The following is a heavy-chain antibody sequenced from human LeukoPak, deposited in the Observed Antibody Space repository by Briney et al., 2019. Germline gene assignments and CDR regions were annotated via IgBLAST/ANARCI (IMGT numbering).Heavy chain of an antibody. CDR3: ASGYSDYADYYNYYMDV. J-gene: IGHJ6*03. CDR2: MNPNSGNT. Sequence: ASVKVSCKASGYTFTSYDINWVRQATGLGLEWMGWMNPNSGNTGYAQKFQGRVTMTRNTSISTAYMELSSLRSEDTAVYYCASGYSDYADYYNYYMDVWGKGTTVTVSS. D-gene: IGHD4-11*01. CDR1: GYTFTSYD. V-gene: IGHV1-8*01.